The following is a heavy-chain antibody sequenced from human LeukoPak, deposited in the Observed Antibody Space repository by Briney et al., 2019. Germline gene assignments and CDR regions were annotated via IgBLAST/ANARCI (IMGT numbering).Heavy chain of an antibody. J-gene: IGHJ4*02. CDR3: ARGRVHDYVWGSYRYPFDY. V-gene: IGHV1-18*01. CDR1: GYTFTSYG. Sequence: ASVKVSCKASGYTFTSYGISWVRQAPGQGLEWMGWISAYNGNTNYAQKLQGRVTMTTDTSTSTAYMELRSLRSDDTAVYYCARGRVHDYVWGSYRYPFDYWGQGTLVTVSS. D-gene: IGHD3-16*02. CDR2: ISAYNGNT.